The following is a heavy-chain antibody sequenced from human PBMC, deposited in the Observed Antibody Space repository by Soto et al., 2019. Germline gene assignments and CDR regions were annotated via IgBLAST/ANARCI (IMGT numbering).Heavy chain of an antibody. CDR1: GYTFTSYG. Sequence: GASVKVSCKASGYTFTSYGISWVRQAPGQGLEWMGWISAYNGNTNYAQKLQGRVTMTTDTSTSTAYIELRSLRSDDTAVYYCARAGTSDYVYSFDIWGQGTIVSVSS. CDR2: ISAYNGNT. V-gene: IGHV1-18*01. D-gene: IGHD4-17*01. J-gene: IGHJ3*02. CDR3: ARAGTSDYVYSFDI.